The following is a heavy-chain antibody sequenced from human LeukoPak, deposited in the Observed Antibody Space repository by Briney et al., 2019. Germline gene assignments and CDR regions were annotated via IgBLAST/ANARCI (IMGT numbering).Heavy chain of an antibody. J-gene: IGHJ5*02. Sequence: SETLSLTCAVYGGSFSGYYWSWIRQPPGKGLEWIGEINHSGSTNYNPSLKSRVTISVDTSENQFSLKPSSVTAADTAVYYCARKGPIRQQLVVEVMGDWFDPWGQGTLVTVSS. CDR3: ARKGPIRQQLVVEVMGDWFDP. CDR2: INHSGST. V-gene: IGHV4-34*01. CDR1: GGSFSGYY. D-gene: IGHD6-13*01.